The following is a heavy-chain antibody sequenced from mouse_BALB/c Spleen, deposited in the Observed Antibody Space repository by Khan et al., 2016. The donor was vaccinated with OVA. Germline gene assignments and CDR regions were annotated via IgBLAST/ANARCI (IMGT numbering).Heavy chain of an antibody. CDR2: ITYSGST. Sequence: EVQLQESGPGLAKPSQSLSLTCTVTGYSIISDYAWNWIRQFPGNKLEWMGYITYSGSTSYTPSLKSRFSITRDTSKNQFFLQLNSLTTEDTATYYCARGRAYWGQGTLVTVSA. D-gene: IGHD3-3*01. J-gene: IGHJ3*01. V-gene: IGHV3-2*02. CDR3: ARGRAY. CDR1: GYSIISDYA.